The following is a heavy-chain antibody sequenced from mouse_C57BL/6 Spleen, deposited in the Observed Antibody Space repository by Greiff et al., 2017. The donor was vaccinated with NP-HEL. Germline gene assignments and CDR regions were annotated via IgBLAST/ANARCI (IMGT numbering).Heavy chain of an antibody. CDR3: ARTGGLDY. J-gene: IGHJ2*01. D-gene: IGHD4-1*01. Sequence: DVKLVESGGDLVKPGGSLKLSCAASGFTFSSYGMSWVRQTPDTRLEWVATISSGGSYTYYPDSVKGRFTISRDNAKNTLYLPMSSLKSEDTAMYYCARTGGLDYWGQGTTLTVSS. CDR1: GFTFSSYG. V-gene: IGHV5-6*02. CDR2: ISSGGSYT.